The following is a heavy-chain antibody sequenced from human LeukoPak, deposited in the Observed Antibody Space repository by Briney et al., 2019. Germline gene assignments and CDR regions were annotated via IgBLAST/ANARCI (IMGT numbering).Heavy chain of an antibody. CDR2: IYYSGST. D-gene: IGHD3-3*01. V-gene: IGHV4-59*08. J-gene: IGHJ6*02. Sequence: SETLYLTCTVSGGSISSCYWSWIRQPPGKGLEWIGYIYYSGSTNYNPSLKSRVTISVDTSKNQFSLKLSSVTAADTAVYYCAMTGGYDFWSGYHYYGMDVWGQGTTATVSS. CDR1: GGSISSCY. CDR3: AMTGGYDFWSGYHYYGMDV.